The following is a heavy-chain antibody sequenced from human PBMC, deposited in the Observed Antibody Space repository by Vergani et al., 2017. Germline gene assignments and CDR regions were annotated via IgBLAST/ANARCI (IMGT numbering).Heavy chain of an antibody. CDR1: GYTFTSYD. Sequence: QVQLVQSGAEVKKPGASVKVSCKASGYTFTSYDINWVRQATGQGLEWMGWISAYNGNTNYAQKLQGRVTMTTDTSTSTAYMELRSLRSDDTAVYYCARDQGLYDFWSGYYTPNFDYWGQGTLVTVSS. J-gene: IGHJ4*02. CDR3: ARDQGLYDFWSGYYTPNFDY. V-gene: IGHV1-18*01. D-gene: IGHD3-3*01. CDR2: ISAYNGNT.